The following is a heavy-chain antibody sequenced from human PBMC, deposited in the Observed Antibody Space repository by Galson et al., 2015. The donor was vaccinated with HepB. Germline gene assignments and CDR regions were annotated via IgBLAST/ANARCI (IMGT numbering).Heavy chain of an antibody. Sequence: SLRLSCAASGFTFNFYAMTWVRHVPGKGLDWVSSISASGSRTYYADSANRRFTISRDNSKNTVFLQMNSLRADDSAVYYCARVPLTGTMGKYYFYMDVWGKGTTVTISS. CDR3: ARVPLTGTMGKYYFYMDV. D-gene: IGHD3-9*01. CDR1: GFTFNFYA. J-gene: IGHJ6*03. V-gene: IGHV3-23*01. CDR2: ISASGSRT.